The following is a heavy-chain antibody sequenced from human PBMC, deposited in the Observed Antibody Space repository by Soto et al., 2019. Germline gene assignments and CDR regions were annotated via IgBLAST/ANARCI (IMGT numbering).Heavy chain of an antibody. CDR2: ISSSSSYI. V-gene: IGHV3-21*01. J-gene: IGHJ4*02. Sequence: GGSLRLSCAASGFTFSSYSMNWVRQAPGKGLEWVSSISSSSSYIYYADSVKGRFTISRDNAKNSLYLQMNSLRAEDTAVYYCERDLYGPRIVVVCDYWGQGTLVTVSS. CDR1: GFTFSSYS. CDR3: ERDLYGPRIVVVCDY. D-gene: IGHD3-22*01.